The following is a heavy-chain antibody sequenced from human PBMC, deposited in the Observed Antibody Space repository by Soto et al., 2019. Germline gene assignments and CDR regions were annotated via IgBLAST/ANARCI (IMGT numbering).Heavy chain of an antibody. CDR2: IYWADDK. V-gene: IGHV2-5*02. Sequence: SCPTLVNPTQTLTLTCTFSGFSITGNGEGVGWIRQPPGKALEWLALIYWADDKRYSPSLRNRLTITLDNSKDQVILTMTDMGPADTATYYCAHGYVHFLPTFYYFASWGQRTQVNGSS. D-gene: IGHD2-2*01. J-gene: IGHJ4*02. CDR1: GFSITGNGEG. CDR3: AHGYVHFLPTFYYFAS.